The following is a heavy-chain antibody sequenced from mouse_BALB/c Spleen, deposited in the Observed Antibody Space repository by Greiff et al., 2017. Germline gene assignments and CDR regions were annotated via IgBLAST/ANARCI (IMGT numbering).Heavy chain of an antibody. CDR1: GFTFSSFG. V-gene: IGHV5-17*02. J-gene: IGHJ4*01. D-gene: IGHD1-1*01. CDR2: ISSGSSTI. Sequence: EVMLVESGGGLVQPGGSRKLSCAASGFTFSSFGMHWVRQAPEKGLEWVAYISSGSSTIYYADTVKGRFTISRDNPKNTLFLQMTSLRSEDTAMYYCARKGIYSRVGYAMDYWGQGTSVTVSS. CDR3: ARKGIYSRVGYAMDY.